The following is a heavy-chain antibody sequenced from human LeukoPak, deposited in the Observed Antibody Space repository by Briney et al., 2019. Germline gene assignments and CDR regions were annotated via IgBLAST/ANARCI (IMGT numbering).Heavy chain of an antibody. CDR1: GYTFTSYD. J-gene: IGHJ4*02. CDR3: ARGGRAVAGKGGYYFDY. CDR2: MNPNSGNT. V-gene: IGHV1-8*01. D-gene: IGHD6-19*01. Sequence: ASVKVSCKASGYTFTSYDINWVRQAPGQGLEWMGWMNPNSGNTGYAQKFQGRVTMTRNTSISTAYMELSSLRSEDTAVYYCARGGRAVAGKGGYYFDYWGQGTLVTVSS.